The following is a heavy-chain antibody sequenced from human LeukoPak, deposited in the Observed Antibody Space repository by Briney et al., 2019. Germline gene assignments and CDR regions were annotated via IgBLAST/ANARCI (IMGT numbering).Heavy chain of an antibody. D-gene: IGHD5-18*01. V-gene: IGHV3-23*01. J-gene: IGHJ6*02. CDR3: AGSVDTAVPEDPSYGMDV. Sequence: GGSLRLSSAASGFTCSSYAMSWVRQGPGKGLEWGLGISGSGGSTAYADSVKGRFTIARDNAKNSLYMQMNSLRAEDTAVYYCAGSVDTAVPEDPSYGMDVGGQGTTVTVS. CDR1: GFTCSSYA. CDR2: ISGSGGST.